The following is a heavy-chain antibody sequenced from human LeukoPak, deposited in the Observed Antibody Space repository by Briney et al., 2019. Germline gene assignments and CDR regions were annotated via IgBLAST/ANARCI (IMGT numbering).Heavy chain of an antibody. J-gene: IGHJ4*02. CDR3: ARGSSSWYYYFDY. V-gene: IGHV4-4*07. CDR2: IYSSGST. D-gene: IGHD6-13*01. Sequence: SETLSLTCTVSGDSISQYYWSWIRQPAGKGLEWIGRIYSSGSTIYNPSLKSRVTMSVDTSNNQFSLKLSSVTAADTAVYYCARGSSSWYYYFDYWGQGTLVTVSS. CDR1: GDSISQYY.